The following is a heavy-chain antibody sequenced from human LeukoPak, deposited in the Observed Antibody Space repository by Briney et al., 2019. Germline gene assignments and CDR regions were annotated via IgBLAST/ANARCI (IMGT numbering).Heavy chain of an antibody. CDR1: GYSISNTHY. CDR2: MSPSGDT. CDR3: ARNKQIDA. J-gene: IGHJ5*02. D-gene: IGHD1/OR15-1a*01. V-gene: IGHV4-38-2*01. Sequence: SETLSLTCAVSGYSISNTHYWGWIRQPPGKGLEWIGSMSPSGDTYHNPSLKSRVTMSIDTSENQFSLKLNSVTAADTAVYYCARNKQIDAWGQGTLVTVSS.